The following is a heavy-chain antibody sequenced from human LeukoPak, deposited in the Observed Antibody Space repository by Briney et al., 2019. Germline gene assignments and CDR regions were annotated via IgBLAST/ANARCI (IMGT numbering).Heavy chain of an antibody. CDR1: GYTLTGYY. Sequence: ASVKVSCKASGYTLTGYYMHWGRQAPGQGLEWMGWINPNSGGTNYAQKFQGRVTMTRDTSISTAYMELSRLRSDDTAVYYCARGTARKQLVHWFDPWGQGTLVTVSS. CDR2: INPNSGGT. D-gene: IGHD6-6*01. CDR3: ARGTARKQLVHWFDP. J-gene: IGHJ5*02. V-gene: IGHV1-2*02.